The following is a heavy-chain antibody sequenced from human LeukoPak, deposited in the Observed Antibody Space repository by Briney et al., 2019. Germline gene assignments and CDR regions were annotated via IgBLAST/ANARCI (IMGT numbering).Heavy chain of an antibody. V-gene: IGHV4-38-2*01. CDR1: GYSISSGYY. Sequence: SETLSLTCAVSGYSISSGYYWGWIRQPPGKGLEWIGSMYHSGSTYYNPSLKSRVTISLDTSKNQFSLKLSSVTAADTAVYFCARSREYYHAQTFDYWGQGTLVTVSS. J-gene: IGHJ4*02. CDR3: ARSREYYHAQTFDY. D-gene: IGHD3-10*01. CDR2: MYHSGST.